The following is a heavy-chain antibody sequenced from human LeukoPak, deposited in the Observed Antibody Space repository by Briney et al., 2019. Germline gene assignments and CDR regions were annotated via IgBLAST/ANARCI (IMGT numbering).Heavy chain of an antibody. Sequence: GGSLRLSCTASGFSFSSFEMNCVRQAPGKGLEWVSYISSSGTTVYYADSVKGHFTISRDNARNSLFLQMNSLGVEDTAIYYCARDQLQTWPWADYYGLDVWGQGTTVTVSS. J-gene: IGHJ6*02. V-gene: IGHV3-48*03. CDR1: GFSFSSFE. D-gene: IGHD4-23*01. CDR2: ISSSGTTV. CDR3: ARDQLQTWPWADYYGLDV.